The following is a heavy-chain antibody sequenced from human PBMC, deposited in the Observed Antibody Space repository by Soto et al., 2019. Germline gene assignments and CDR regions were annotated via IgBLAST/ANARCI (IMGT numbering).Heavy chain of an antibody. J-gene: IGHJ4*02. Sequence: PSETLSLTCAVYGGSFSGYYRSWIRQPPGKGLEWIGEINHSGSTNYNPSLKSRVTISVDTSKNQFSLKLSSVTAADTAVYYCARLLTNYDILTGYYDYWGQGTLVTVSS. CDR1: GGSFSGYY. V-gene: IGHV4-34*01. CDR3: ARLLTNYDILTGYYDY. D-gene: IGHD3-9*01. CDR2: INHSGST.